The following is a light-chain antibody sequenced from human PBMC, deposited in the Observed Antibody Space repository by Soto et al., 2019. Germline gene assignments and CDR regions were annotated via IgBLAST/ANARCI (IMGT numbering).Light chain of an antibody. CDR1: SRDVGGYNY. V-gene: IGLV2-11*01. CDR2: DVS. J-gene: IGLJ1*01. Sequence: QSALTQPRSVSGSPGQSVTISCTGTSRDVGGYNYVSWYQQHPGKAPKLMIYDVSKRPSGVPDRFSGSKSGNTASLTISGLQAEDEADYYCCSYAGSYIPYVFGTGTKVTVL. CDR3: CSYAGSYIPYV.